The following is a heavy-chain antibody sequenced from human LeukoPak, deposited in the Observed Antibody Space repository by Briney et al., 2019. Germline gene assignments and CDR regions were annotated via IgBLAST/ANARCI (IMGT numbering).Heavy chain of an antibody. Sequence: PGGSLRLSCAASGFTVSSNYMSWVRQASGKGLEWVSVICSGGSTYYADSVKGRFTISRDNSKNTLYLQMNSLRAEDTAVYYCGQLHDAFDIWGQGTMVTVSS. D-gene: IGHD4-23*01. CDR3: GQLHDAFDI. CDR2: ICSGGST. V-gene: IGHV3-53*01. CDR1: GFTVSSNY. J-gene: IGHJ3*02.